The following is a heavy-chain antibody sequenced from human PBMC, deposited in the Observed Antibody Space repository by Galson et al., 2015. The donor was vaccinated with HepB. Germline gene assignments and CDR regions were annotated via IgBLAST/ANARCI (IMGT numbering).Heavy chain of an antibody. D-gene: IGHD5-24*01. Sequence: WIGYIYYSGSTNYNPSLKSRVTISVDTSKNQFSLKVTSVTAADTAVYYCARDPNGYNFFESWGHGTLVTVAS. CDR3: ARDPNGYNFFES. V-gene: IGHV4-59*01. J-gene: IGHJ4*01. CDR2: IYYSGST.